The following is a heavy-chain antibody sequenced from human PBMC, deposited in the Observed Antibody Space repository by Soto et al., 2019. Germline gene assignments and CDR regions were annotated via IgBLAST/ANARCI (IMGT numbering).Heavy chain of an antibody. Sequence: QVQLVQSGAEVKKPGSSVKVYFKASGGTFSSYAISWVRQAPGQGLEWMAGIIPIFGTANYAEKFQVRVTITADDSTSTAYMELSSLRSEDTAVYYCARAEVGASFFDYWGRGTLVTVSS. J-gene: IGHJ4*01. D-gene: IGHD1-26*01. V-gene: IGHV1-69*12. CDR2: IIPIFGTA. CDR3: ARAEVGASFFDY. CDR1: GGTFSSYA.